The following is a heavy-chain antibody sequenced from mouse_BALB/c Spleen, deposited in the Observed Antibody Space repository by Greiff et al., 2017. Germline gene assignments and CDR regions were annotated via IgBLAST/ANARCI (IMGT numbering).Heavy chain of an antibody. CDR1: GYTFTSYW. J-gene: IGHJ3*01. Sequence: VQGVESGAELAKPGASVKMSCKASGYTFTSYWMHWVKQRPGQGLEWIGYINPSTGYTEYNQKFKDKATLTADKSSSTAYMQLSSLTSEDSAVYYCERRADYGPWFAYWGQGTLVTVSA. V-gene: IGHV1-7*01. D-gene: IGHD1-2*01. CDR2: INPSTGYT. CDR3: ERRADYGPWFAY.